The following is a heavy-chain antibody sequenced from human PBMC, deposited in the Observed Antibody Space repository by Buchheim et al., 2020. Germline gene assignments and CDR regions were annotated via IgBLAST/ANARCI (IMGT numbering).Heavy chain of an antibody. CDR3: ARGNANWGSNWFDP. CDR1: GASISSNNW. Sequence: QVQLQESGPGLVKPSGTLSLTCAVSGASISSNNWWSWVRQPPGKGLEWIGEIQYSGTTKYNPSLNSRVTLSLDKSKNQFSLRLTSVTAADTAVYYCARGNANWGSNWFDPWGQGTL. CDR2: IQYSGTT. J-gene: IGHJ5*02. D-gene: IGHD7-27*01. V-gene: IGHV4-4*02.